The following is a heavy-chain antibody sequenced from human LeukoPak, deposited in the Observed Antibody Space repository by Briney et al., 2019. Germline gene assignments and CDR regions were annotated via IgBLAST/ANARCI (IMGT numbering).Heavy chain of an antibody. D-gene: IGHD6-6*01. CDR1: GGTFSSYA. J-gene: IGHJ5*02. V-gene: IGHV1-69*13. CDR2: TIPIFGTA. CDR3: ARGSQYSSSPNWFDP. Sequence: SVKVSCKASGGTFSSYAISWVRQAPGQGLEWMGGTIPIFGTANYAQKFQGRVTITADESTSTAYMELSSLRSEDTAVYYCARGSQYSSSPNWFDPWGQGTLVTVSS.